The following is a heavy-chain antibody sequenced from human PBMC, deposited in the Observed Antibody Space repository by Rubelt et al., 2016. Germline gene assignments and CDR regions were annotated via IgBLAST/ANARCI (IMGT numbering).Heavy chain of an antibody. CDR3: ASQSVVATKLDV. D-gene: IGHD1-26*01. Sequence: QVHLQQWGAGLLKPSETLSLTCTVSGGSISSSSYYWGWIRQPPGKGPEWIGSIYYSGGTYHNPCLKSAGTISVCTSKNQFSRKLSSVTAADTAVYYCASQSVVATKLDVWGQGTTVTVSS. J-gene: IGHJ6*02. CDR2: IYYSGGT. CDR1: GGSISSSSYY. V-gene: IGHV4-39*07.